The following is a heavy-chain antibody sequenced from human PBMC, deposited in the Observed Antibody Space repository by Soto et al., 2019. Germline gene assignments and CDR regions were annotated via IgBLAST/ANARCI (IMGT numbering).Heavy chain of an antibody. CDR3: ARDGDSGTYEY. D-gene: IGHD5-12*01. J-gene: IGHJ4*02. CDR1: GDSFSNYA. V-gene: IGHV1-69*13. CDR2: IVPIFGTR. Sequence: GASVKVSCKASGDSFSNYAMSWVRQAPGQGLEWMEGIVPIFGTRSYAQKFEGRITIIADESTSTAYMELSGLRSVDTAVYYCARDGDSGTYEYWGQGTLVTVSS.